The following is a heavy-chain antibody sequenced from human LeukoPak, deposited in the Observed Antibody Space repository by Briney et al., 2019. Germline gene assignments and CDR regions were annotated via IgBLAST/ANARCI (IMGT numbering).Heavy chain of an antibody. CDR1: GFTFSSYA. Sequence: PGGSLRLSCAASGFTFSSYAMSWVRQAPGKGLEWVSAISGSGGSTYYADSVKGRFTISRDNSKNTLYLQMNSLRAEDTAVYYCARDTYYLIAAAFDYWGRGTLVTVSS. V-gene: IGHV3-23*01. J-gene: IGHJ4*02. D-gene: IGHD6-13*01. CDR2: ISGSGGST. CDR3: ARDTYYLIAAAFDY.